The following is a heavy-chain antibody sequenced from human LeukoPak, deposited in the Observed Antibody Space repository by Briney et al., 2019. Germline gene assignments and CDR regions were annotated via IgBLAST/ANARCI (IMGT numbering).Heavy chain of an antibody. Sequence: SETLSLTCTVSGGSISSYYWSWIRQPAGKGLEWIGRIYTSGSTNYNPSLKSRVTMSVDTSKNQFSLKLSSVTAADTAVYYCARVKKDYYDSSGSYGMDVWGQGITVTVSS. V-gene: IGHV4-4*07. CDR3: ARVKKDYYDSSGSYGMDV. CDR1: GGSISSYY. CDR2: IYTSGST. J-gene: IGHJ6*02. D-gene: IGHD3-22*01.